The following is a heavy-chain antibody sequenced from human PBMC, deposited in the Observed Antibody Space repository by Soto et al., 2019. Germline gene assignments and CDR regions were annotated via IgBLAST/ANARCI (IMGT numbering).Heavy chain of an antibody. CDR2: IYSNGKA. Sequence: QVQLQESGPGLVRPSETLSLTCTVSGGSLSNYNWNWVRQSAGKGLEWIGRIYSNGKAYYSPSLKSRVTMSLDTVNHQVSLRLSSVTAADTAKYYCARERTYQLSGDDALDIWGLGTMVTVSP. V-gene: IGHV4-4*07. CDR3: ARERTYQLSGDDALDI. D-gene: IGHD2-2*01. CDR1: GGSLSNYN. J-gene: IGHJ3*02.